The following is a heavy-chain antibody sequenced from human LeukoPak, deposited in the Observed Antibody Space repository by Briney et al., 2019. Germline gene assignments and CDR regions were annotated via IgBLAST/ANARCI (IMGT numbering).Heavy chain of an antibody. CDR2: FYYSGST. CDR1: GGSISSSSYY. D-gene: IGHD3-22*01. J-gene: IGHJ4*02. Sequence: SETLSLTCTVSGGSISSSSYYWGWIPQPPGKGLEWIGSFYYSGSTYYNPSLKSRVTISVGTPKNQFSLKLSSVTAADTAVYYCARPGDYHDSSGYFDYWGQGTLVTVSS. V-gene: IGHV4-39*01. CDR3: ARPGDYHDSSGYFDY.